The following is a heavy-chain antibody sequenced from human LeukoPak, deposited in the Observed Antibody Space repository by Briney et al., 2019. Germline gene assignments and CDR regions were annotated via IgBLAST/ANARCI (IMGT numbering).Heavy chain of an antibody. CDR1: GFTFSSYE. D-gene: IGHD1-26*01. CDR2: ISTSGSTM. J-gene: IGHJ4*02. Sequence: QPGGSLRLSCVASGFTFSSYEMNWVRQAPERGLEWVSYISTSGSTMYYADSVKGRFTISRDNAKKSVYLQMNSLRAEDTAVYYCARDGAIYYFDYWGQGTLVTVSS. V-gene: IGHV3-48*03. CDR3: ARDGAIYYFDY.